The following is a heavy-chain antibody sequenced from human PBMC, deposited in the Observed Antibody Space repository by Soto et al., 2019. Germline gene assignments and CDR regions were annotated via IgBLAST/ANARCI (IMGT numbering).Heavy chain of an antibody. CDR3: ARGYYDSSGYGRLFDY. J-gene: IGHJ4*02. CDR2: IYYSGST. Sequence: QVQLQESGPGLVKPSETLSLTCTVSGGSVSSGSYYWSWIRQPPGKGLEWIGYIYYSGSTNYNPSIKSRVTISVDTSKNQFSLKLSSVTAADTAVYYCARGYYDSSGYGRLFDYWGQGTLVTVSS. V-gene: IGHV4-61*01. D-gene: IGHD3-22*01. CDR1: GGSVSSGSYY.